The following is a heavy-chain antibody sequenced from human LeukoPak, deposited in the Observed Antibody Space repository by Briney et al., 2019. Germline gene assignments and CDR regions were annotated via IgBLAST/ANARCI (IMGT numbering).Heavy chain of an antibody. J-gene: IGHJ4*02. V-gene: IGHV1-18*01. D-gene: IGHD3-22*01. CDR1: GSLFSKFG. CDR2: ISTHNGYT. Sequence: ASVKVSCKASGSLFSKFGFTWVRQAPGQAFEWLGWISTHNGYTNYAQKLQGRVTMTTDSSTTTAYMDLRSLRPDDTAVYYCTVCNDSSGYSADFWGQGTLVTVSS. CDR3: TVCNDSSGYSADF.